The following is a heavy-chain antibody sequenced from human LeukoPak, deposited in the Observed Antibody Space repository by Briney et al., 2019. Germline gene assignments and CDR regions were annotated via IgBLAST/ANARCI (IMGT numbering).Heavy chain of an antibody. D-gene: IGHD2-2*01. CDR3: ARSGCSSTRCYVAY. J-gene: IGHJ4*02. V-gene: IGHV3-30-3*01. CDR1: GFTFSSYA. Sequence: GRSLRLSCAASGFTFSSYAMHWVRQAPGKGLEWVAVISYDGSTESHADSVKGRFTISRDNSKSTLYLQMNSLGPEDTAVYYCARSGCSSTRCYVAYWGQGTLVTVSS. CDR2: ISYDGSTE.